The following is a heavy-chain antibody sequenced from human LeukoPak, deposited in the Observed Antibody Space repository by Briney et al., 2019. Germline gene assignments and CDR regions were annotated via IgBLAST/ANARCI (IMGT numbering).Heavy chain of an antibody. CDR3: ARQEMATITLDY. Sequence: KPSETLSLTCTVSGVSISSSSYYWGWIRQPPGKGLEWIESIYYSGSTYYNPSLKSRVTISVDTSKNQFSLKLSSVTAADTAVYYCARQEMATITLDYWGQGTLVTVSS. V-gene: IGHV4-39*01. CDR2: IYYSGST. CDR1: GVSISSSSYY. D-gene: IGHD5-24*01. J-gene: IGHJ4*02.